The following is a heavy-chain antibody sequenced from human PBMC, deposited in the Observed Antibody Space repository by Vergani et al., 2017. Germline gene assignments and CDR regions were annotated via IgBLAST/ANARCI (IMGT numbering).Heavy chain of an antibody. CDR1: GFTFSSYS. D-gene: IGHD3-22*01. CDR3: ARDPSSGH. CDR2: ISYDGSNK. V-gene: IGHV3-30*03. J-gene: IGHJ4*02. Sequence: VQLVESGGGLVKPGGSLRLSCAASGFTFSSYSMNWVRQAPGKGLEWVAVISYDGSNKYYADSVKGRFTISRDNSKNTLYLQMNSLRAEDTAVYYCARDPSSGHWGQGTLVTVSS.